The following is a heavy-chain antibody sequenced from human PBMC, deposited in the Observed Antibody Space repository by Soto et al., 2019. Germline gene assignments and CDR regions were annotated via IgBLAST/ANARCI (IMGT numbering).Heavy chain of an antibody. CDR3: ARGPAGVGDLGQDFYYDMDV. J-gene: IGHJ6*02. CDR2: IITIFGTP. V-gene: IGHV1-69*01. Sequence: QVQLVQSGDEVKKPGSSVKVSCKASGGTFSTYAISWVRQAPGQGLEWMGGIITIFGTPNYAQKFQGRVTITADESPSTAYMELSSLKSEDTAVYYCARGPAGVGDLGQDFYYDMDVWGQGTTVTVS. D-gene: IGHD3-10*01. CDR1: GGTFSTYA.